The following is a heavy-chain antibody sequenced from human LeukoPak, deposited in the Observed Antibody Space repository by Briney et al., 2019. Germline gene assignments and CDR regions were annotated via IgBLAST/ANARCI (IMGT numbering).Heavy chain of an antibody. Sequence: GGSLRLSCAASGFTFSNYAMRWVRQAPGKGLEWVSYISSSGSTIYYADSVKGRFTISRDNSKNTLYLQMNSLRAEDTAVYYCAKDLYPPYYYDSSGYYYAFDYWGQGTLVTVSS. CDR1: GFTFSNYA. CDR3: AKDLYPPYYYDSSGYYYAFDY. J-gene: IGHJ4*02. D-gene: IGHD3-22*01. V-gene: IGHV3-23*01. CDR2: ISSSGSTI.